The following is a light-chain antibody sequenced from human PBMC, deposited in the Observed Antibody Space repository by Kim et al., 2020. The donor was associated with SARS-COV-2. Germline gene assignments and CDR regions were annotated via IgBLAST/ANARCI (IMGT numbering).Light chain of an antibody. J-gene: IGLJ1*01. CDR1: RSDFGSYKY. CDR2: EVT. CDR3: ASHGSYDYV. V-gene: IGLV2-8*01. Sequence: QSALTQPPSVSGSPGQSVAISCSGTRSDFGSYKYVSWYQQHPGKSPKLIIYEVTKRPSGVPDRFSGSMSGNTASLTVSGLQAEEEADYYCASHGSYDYVFGTGTRVTVL.